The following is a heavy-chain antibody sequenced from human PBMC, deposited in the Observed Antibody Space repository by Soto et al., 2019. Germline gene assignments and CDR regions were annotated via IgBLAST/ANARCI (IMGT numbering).Heavy chain of an antibody. CDR2: SDPNGGNA. CDR1: GYTLISYR. V-gene: IGHV1-46*03. D-gene: IGHD2-15*01. CDR3: ARGLVVVGTRGYNHYYHMDV. Sequence: ASVKVSCKAFGYTLISYRMHWVRQAPGQGLEWMGISDPNGGNATYAQKFYGRVTMTRDTSTSTVFMELSSLRFEDTAIYYCARGLVVVGTRGYNHYYHMDVWGKGTTVTVS. J-gene: IGHJ6*03.